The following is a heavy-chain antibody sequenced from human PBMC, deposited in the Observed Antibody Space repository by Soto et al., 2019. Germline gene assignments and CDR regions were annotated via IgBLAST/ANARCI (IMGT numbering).Heavy chain of an antibody. Sequence: ASVKVSCKASGYTFTGYYMHCVLQSRVQWLDWMGWINPNSGGTNYAQKFQGRVTMTRDTSISTAYMELSRLRSDDTAVYYCARVLITGTTSGTPPFDPWGQGTLVTVSS. D-gene: IGHD1-7*01. V-gene: IGHV1-2*02. CDR3: ARVLITGTTSGTPPFDP. CDR2: INPNSGGT. J-gene: IGHJ5*02. CDR1: GYTFTGYY.